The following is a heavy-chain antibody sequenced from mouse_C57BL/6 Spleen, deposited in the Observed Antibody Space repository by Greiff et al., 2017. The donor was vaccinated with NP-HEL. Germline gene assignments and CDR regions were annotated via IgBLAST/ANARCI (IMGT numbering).Heavy chain of an antibody. CDR3: ARMEYYGSSFDY. Sequence: VQLQQSGAELARPGASVKMSCKASGYTFTSYTMHWVKQRPGQGLEWIGYINPSSGYTKYNQKFKDKATLTADKSSSTAYMQLSSLTSEDSAVYYCARMEYYGSSFDYWGQGTTLTVSS. CDR2: INPSSGYT. V-gene: IGHV1-4*01. J-gene: IGHJ2*01. D-gene: IGHD1-1*01. CDR1: GYTFTSYT.